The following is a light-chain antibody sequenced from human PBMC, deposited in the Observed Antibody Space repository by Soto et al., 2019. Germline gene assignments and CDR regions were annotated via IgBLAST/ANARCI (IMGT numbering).Light chain of an antibody. Sequence: EIVLTQSPATLSLSPGERATLSCRASQSVSSYLAWYQQKPGQAPRLLIYVTSNRATGIPARFSGSGSGTDFTLTISSLEPEDFAVYYCQQRSNWPWTLGQGTKVEIK. CDR2: VTS. V-gene: IGKV3-11*01. CDR3: QQRSNWPWT. J-gene: IGKJ1*01. CDR1: QSVSSY.